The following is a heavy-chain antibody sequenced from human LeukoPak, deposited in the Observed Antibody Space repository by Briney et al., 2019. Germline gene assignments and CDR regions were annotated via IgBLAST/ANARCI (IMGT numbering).Heavy chain of an antibody. J-gene: IGHJ6*03. CDR1: GFTFSNYG. V-gene: IGHV3-30*02. Sequence: GGSLRLSCAASGFTFSNYGMHWVRQAPGKGLEWVAFIRYDGSNKYYADSVKGRFTISRDNSKNTLYLQMNSLRAEDTAVYYCARGMGLDYYYYMDVWGKGTTVTVSS. CDR3: ARGMGLDYYYYMDV. CDR2: IRYDGSNK.